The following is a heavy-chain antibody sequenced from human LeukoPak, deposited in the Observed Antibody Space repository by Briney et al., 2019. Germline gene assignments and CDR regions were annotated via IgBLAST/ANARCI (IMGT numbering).Heavy chain of an antibody. J-gene: IGHJ4*02. Sequence: PGGSLRLSCTASGFTFGDYAMSWFRQAPGKGLEWVGFIRSKAYGGTTEYAASVKGRFTISRDDSKSIAYLQMNSLKTEDTAVYYCTRDPYSTSHPFDYWGQGTLVTVSS. V-gene: IGHV3-49*03. D-gene: IGHD2/OR15-2a*01. CDR3: TRDPYSTSHPFDY. CDR1: GFTFGDYA. CDR2: IRSKAYGGTT.